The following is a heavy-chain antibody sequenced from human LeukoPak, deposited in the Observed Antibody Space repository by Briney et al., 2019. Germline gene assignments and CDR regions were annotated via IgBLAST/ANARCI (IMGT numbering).Heavy chain of an antibody. CDR1: GGSFSGYY. J-gene: IGHJ4*02. CDR2: INHSGST. Sequence: SETLSLTCAVYGGSFSGYYWSWIRQPPGKGLEWIGEINHSGSTNYNPSLKSRVTISVDTSKNQFSLKLSSVTAADTAVYYCARQSVYGSGSYNGWGQGTLVTVSS. V-gene: IGHV4-34*01. D-gene: IGHD3-10*01. CDR3: ARQSVYGSGSYNG.